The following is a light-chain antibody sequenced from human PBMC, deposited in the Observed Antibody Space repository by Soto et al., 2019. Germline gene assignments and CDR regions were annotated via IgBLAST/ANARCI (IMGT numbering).Light chain of an antibody. Sequence: DTQMTQSPSSLSASVGDRVTISCRASQNVRSYLNWYQQKPGKAPKLLIYETSTLESDVPSRFSGDGYGAEFTLSISSLEPEDFATYYCQQTFSLPRSFGPGTKVEI. J-gene: IGKJ1*01. CDR2: ETS. CDR1: QNVRSY. CDR3: QQTFSLPRS. V-gene: IGKV1-39*01.